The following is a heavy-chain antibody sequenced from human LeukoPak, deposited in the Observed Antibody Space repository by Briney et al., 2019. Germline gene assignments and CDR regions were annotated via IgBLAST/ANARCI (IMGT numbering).Heavy chain of an antibody. CDR1: GGSISSYY. CDR3: ARGRRWYCSGGSCQHNWFDP. J-gene: IGHJ5*02. CDR2: IYYSGST. Sequence: SETLSLTCTVSGGSISSYYWSWIRQPPGKGLEWIGYIYYSGSTYYNPSLKSRVTISVDTSKNQFSLKLSSVTAADTAVYYCARGRRWYCSGGSCQHNWFDPWGQGTLVTVSS. D-gene: IGHD2-15*01. V-gene: IGHV4-59*06.